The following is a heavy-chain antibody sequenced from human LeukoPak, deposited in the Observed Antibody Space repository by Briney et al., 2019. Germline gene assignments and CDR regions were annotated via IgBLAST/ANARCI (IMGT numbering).Heavy chain of an antibody. J-gene: IGHJ4*02. CDR3: AKVYGGYDTLFDY. D-gene: IGHD5-12*01. CDR1: GVTFSSYA. CDR2: ISGSGGGT. V-gene: IGHV3-23*01. Sequence: PGGSLRLSCAASGVTFSSYAMSWVRQAPGEGLEWVSTISGSGGGTYYADSVKGRFTISRDNSKNTLYLQMNSLRAVDTAIYYCAKVYGGYDTLFDYWGQGTLVTASS.